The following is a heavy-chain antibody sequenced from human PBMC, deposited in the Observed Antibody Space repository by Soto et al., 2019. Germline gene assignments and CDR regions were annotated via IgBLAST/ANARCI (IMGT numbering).Heavy chain of an antibody. J-gene: IGHJ6*02. D-gene: IGHD3-16*01. V-gene: IGHV3-9*01. CDR2: ISWNSGSI. CDR1: GFTFDDYA. CDR3: AKVAPRGSYYYYAMHV. Sequence: EVQLVESGGGLIQPGRSLRLSCTASGFTFDDYAMHWVRQAPGKGLEWVSGISWNSGSIAYADSVKGRFTISRDNAKNSLYLQMNSLGPEDTALYYCAKVAPRGSYYYYAMHVWGPGTTVTVSS.